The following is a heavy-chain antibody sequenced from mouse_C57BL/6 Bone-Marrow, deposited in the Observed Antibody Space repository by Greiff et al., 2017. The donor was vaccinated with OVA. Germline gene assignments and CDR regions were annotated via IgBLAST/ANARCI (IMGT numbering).Heavy chain of an antibody. CDR2: IYPGSGST. CDR3: ARKGYYYGSSLAWFAY. V-gene: IGHV1-55*01. CDR1: GYTFTSYW. D-gene: IGHD1-1*01. J-gene: IGHJ3*01. Sequence: QVHVKQPGAELVKPGASVKMSCKASGYTFTSYWITWVKQRPGQGLEWIGDIYPGSGSTNYNEKFKSKATLTVDTSSSTAYMQLSSLTSEDSAVYYCARKGYYYGSSLAWFAYWGQGTLVTVSA.